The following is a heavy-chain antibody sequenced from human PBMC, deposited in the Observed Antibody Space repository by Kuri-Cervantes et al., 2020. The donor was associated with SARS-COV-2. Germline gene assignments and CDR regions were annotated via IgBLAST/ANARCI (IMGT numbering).Heavy chain of an antibody. CDR3: ARELTYYDFWSGYSPAYYFDY. CDR1: EGSMRAHY. D-gene: IGHD3-3*01. Sequence: SETLSLTCSVSEGSMRAHYYSWIRQIAAMGLEWIGRIYTSGSTNYNPSLKSRVTMSVDTSKNQFSLKLSSVTAADTAVYYCARELTYYDFWSGYSPAYYFDYWGQGTLVTVSS. J-gene: IGHJ4*02. CDR2: IYTSGST. V-gene: IGHV4-4*07.